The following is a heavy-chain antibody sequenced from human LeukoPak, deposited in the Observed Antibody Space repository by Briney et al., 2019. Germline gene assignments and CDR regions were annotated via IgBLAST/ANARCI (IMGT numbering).Heavy chain of an antibody. Sequence: AGGSPRLSCAASGFTFSSYAMSWVRQARGKGLEWVSAISGSGGSTYYADSVKGRFTISRDNSKNTLYLQMNSLRAEDTAVYYCAKDIVVVPAATRGVYWGQGTLVTVSS. CDR3: AKDIVVVPAATRGVY. J-gene: IGHJ4*02. CDR1: GFTFSSYA. D-gene: IGHD2-2*01. CDR2: ISGSGGST. V-gene: IGHV3-23*01.